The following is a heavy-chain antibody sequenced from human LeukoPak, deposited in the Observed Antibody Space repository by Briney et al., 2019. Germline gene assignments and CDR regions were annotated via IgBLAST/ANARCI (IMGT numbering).Heavy chain of an antibody. J-gene: IGHJ4*02. CDR1: GFTFNNYG. CDR3: AKGPLRGTAAAIDY. Sequence: GGSLRLSCAASGFTFNNYGMHWVRQAPGKGLEWVAVISYGGRNKHYPDSVKGRFTISRDISTDTLWLQVDSLRTEDTAVYYCAKGPLRGTAAAIDYWGQGTLVTVSS. CDR2: ISYGGRNK. D-gene: IGHD2-2*01. V-gene: IGHV3-30*18.